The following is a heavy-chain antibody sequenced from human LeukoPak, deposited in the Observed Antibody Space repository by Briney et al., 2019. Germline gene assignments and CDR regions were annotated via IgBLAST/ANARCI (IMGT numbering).Heavy chain of an antibody. J-gene: IGHJ4*02. CDR1: GGSIGSNY. Sequence: SETLSLTCTVSGGSIGSNYWTWIRQPPGEGLEYIGYIYYTGATNYNPSLKSRVTISVDTSKNQFSLKMTSVTAADTAVYFCAKYGNSGWVIDNCGQGTLVTVSS. CDR3: AKYGNSGWVIDN. V-gene: IGHV4-59*08. D-gene: IGHD6-19*01. CDR2: IYYTGAT.